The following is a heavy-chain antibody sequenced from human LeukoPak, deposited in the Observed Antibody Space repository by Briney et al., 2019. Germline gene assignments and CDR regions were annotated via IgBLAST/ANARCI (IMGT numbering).Heavy chain of an antibody. Sequence: PSETLSLTCTVSGCSISSSSYYWGWIRQPPGKGLEWIGSSYYSGSTYYNPSLKSRVTISVDTSKNQFSLKLSSVTAADTAVYYCARQNFGIVVVPAAMHFDYWGQGTLVTVSS. J-gene: IGHJ4*02. CDR2: SYYSGST. CDR3: ARQNFGIVVVPAAMHFDY. CDR1: GCSISSSSYY. V-gene: IGHV4-39*01. D-gene: IGHD2-2*01.